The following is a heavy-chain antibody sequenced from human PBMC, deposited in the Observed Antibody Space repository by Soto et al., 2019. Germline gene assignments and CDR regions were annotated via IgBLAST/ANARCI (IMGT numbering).Heavy chain of an antibody. D-gene: IGHD6-13*01. J-gene: IGHJ4*02. CDR2: IYYSGST. CDR3: ARGGYSSSWPSHYYFDY. Sequence: SETLSLTCTVSGVSISSSSYYSVWILQPPGKGLEWIGSIYYSGSTYYNPSLKSRDTISVDTSKNQFSLKLSSVTAADTAVYYCARGGYSSSWPSHYYFDYWGQGTLVTVSS. V-gene: IGHV4-39*07. CDR1: GVSISSSSYY.